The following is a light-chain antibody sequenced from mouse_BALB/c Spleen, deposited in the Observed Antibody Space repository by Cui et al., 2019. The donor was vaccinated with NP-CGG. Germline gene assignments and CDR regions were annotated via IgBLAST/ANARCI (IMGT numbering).Light chain of an antibody. CDR1: TGAVTTSNY. CDR2: GTN. Sequence: QAVVTQESALTTSPGETVTFTCRSSTGAVTTSNYANWVQEKPDHLFTGLIGGTNNRIPGVPARFSGSLIGDKAAHIITGAQTEDEAIYFCALWYSNHWVFGGGTKLTVL. J-gene: IGLJ1*01. CDR3: ALWYSNHWV. V-gene: IGLV1*01.